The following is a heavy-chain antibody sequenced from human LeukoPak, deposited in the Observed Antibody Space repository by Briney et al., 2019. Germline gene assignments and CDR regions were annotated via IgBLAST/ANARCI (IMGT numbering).Heavy chain of an antibody. Sequence: ASVTVSCTASGYSLSGNYIHWLRQAPGQGLEWMGWIDANNGDTKSTQKFQGRVTMSRDTAISTAYMDLSSLSPDTAAVYYSVRRSASVPLYYFDYWGQGTLVTVSS. CDR2: IDANNGDT. D-gene: IGHD2-2*01. J-gene: IGHJ4*02. CDR3: VRRSASVPLYYFDY. V-gene: IGHV1-2*02. CDR1: GYSLSGNY.